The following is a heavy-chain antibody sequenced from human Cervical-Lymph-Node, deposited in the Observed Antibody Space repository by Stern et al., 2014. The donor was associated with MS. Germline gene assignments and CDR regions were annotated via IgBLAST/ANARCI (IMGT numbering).Heavy chain of an antibody. CDR1: GFTFSDYY. Sequence: VQLVESGGGLVKPGGSLRLSCAASGFTFSDYYMSWIRQAPGKGLEWVSYISRSGSTMYYADSVKGRFTISRDNAKNSLNLQMNSLRAEDTAVYFCARGDIVATNFFDYWGQGTLVTVSS. V-gene: IGHV3-11*01. CDR3: ARGDIVATNFFDY. J-gene: IGHJ4*02. CDR2: ISRSGSTM. D-gene: IGHD5-12*01.